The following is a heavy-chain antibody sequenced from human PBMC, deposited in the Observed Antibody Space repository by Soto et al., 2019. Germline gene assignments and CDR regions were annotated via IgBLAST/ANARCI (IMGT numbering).Heavy chain of an antibody. Sequence: SETLSLTCTVSGGSISSGDYYWSWIRQPPGKGLEWIGYIYYSGSTYYNPSLKSRVTISVDTSKNQFSLKLSSVTAADTAVYYCARAAGGYLYYFDYWGQGTMVTVSS. V-gene: IGHV4-30-4*01. CDR1: GGSISSGDYY. CDR3: ARAAGGYLYYFDY. J-gene: IGHJ4*02. D-gene: IGHD3-10*01. CDR2: IYYSGST.